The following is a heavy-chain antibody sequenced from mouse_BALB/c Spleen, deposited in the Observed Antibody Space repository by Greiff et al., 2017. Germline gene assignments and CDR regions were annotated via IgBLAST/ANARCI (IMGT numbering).Heavy chain of an antibody. CDR3: ARHPDY. V-gene: IGHV3-2*02. Sequence: EVKLMESGPGLVKPSQSLSLTCTVTGCSITSDYAWNWIRQFPGNKLEWMGYISYSGSTSYNPSLKSRISITRDTSKNQFFLQLNSVTTEDTATYYCARHPDYWGQGTTLTFSS. J-gene: IGHJ2*01. CDR2: ISYSGST. CDR1: GCSITSDYA.